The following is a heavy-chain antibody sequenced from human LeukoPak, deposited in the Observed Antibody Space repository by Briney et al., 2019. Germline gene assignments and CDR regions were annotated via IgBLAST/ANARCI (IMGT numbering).Heavy chain of an antibody. CDR2: IRRRAFGETA. D-gene: IGHD6-13*01. Sequence: PGGSLRLSCTASGFTFGDYAVSWVRRAPGRGLEWVGLIRRRAFGETADYAAPVKGRFTISRDDSKSIAYLQMNSLKTEDTAVYYCTREGAAAAYGMDVWGQGTTVTVSS. CDR3: TREGAAAAYGMDV. CDR1: GFTFGDYA. J-gene: IGHJ6*02. V-gene: IGHV3-49*04.